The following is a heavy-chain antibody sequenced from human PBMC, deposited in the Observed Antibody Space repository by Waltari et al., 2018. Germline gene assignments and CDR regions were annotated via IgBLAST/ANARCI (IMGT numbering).Heavy chain of an antibody. J-gene: IGHJ4*02. CDR2: IKSKTEGGTT. D-gene: IGHD2-2*02. V-gene: IGHV3-15*01. Sequence: EVQVVESGGGLVKPGESLRLSCAASGFNFTNALMSWVRQAPGKGLEWVGRIKSKTEGGTTDYAAPVKERFFLSRDDSKNMLYLQMNGLKTDDTALYYCWGYKNGSLLRGPGTWVTVSS. CDR3: WGYKNGSLL. CDR1: GFNFTNAL.